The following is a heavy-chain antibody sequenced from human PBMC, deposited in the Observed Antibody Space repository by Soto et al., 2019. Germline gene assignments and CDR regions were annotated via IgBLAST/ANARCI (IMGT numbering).Heavy chain of an antibody. CDR2: VSTYNGNP. Sequence: QVQLVQSGAEVKKPGASVKVSCKASGDTFTSYGINWVRQAPGQGLEWRGRVSTYNGNPNYEPRFQGRATMTTDTSTTTAYMELRSLRSDDTATYYCARERGLTVSTLLGYWGQGTLVSVSS. D-gene: IGHD2-21*01. V-gene: IGHV1-18*01. CDR1: GDTFTSYG. CDR3: ARERGLTVSTLLGY. J-gene: IGHJ4*02.